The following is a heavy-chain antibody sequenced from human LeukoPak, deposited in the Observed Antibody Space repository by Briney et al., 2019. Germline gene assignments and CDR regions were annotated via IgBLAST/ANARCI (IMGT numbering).Heavy chain of an antibody. V-gene: IGHV3-23*01. CDR3: ARDRAMYSGSPYYFDY. Sequence: AGGSLRLSCAASGFTFSSYAMSWVRQAPGKGLEWVSAISGSGGSTYYADSVKGRFTISRDNAKNSLYLQMNSLRAEDTAVYYCARDRAMYSGSPYYFDYWGQGTLVTVSS. CDR2: ISGSGGST. J-gene: IGHJ4*02. CDR1: GFTFSSYA. D-gene: IGHD1-26*01.